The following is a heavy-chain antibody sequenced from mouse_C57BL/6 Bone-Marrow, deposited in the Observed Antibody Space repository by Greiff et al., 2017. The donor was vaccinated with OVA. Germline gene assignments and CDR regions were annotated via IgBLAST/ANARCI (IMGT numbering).Heavy chain of an antibody. D-gene: IGHD1-1*01. CDR3: ARDYYYGGRCDAWCAY. V-gene: IGHV1-55*01. Sequence: QVQLQQSGAELVKPGASVKMSCKASGYTFTSYWMTWVKQRPGQGLEWIGEIYPGGGCTNYNEKFKGKATLTVDKSSSTAYMQLSSLTSEDSAVYYCARDYYYGGRCDAWCAY. CDR2: IYPGGGCT. CDR1: GYTFTSYW. J-gene: IGHJ3*01.